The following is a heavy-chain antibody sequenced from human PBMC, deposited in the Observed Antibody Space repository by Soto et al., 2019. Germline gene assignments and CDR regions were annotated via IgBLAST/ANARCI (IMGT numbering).Heavy chain of an antibody. V-gene: IGHV4-34*01. D-gene: IGHD4-17*01. J-gene: IGHJ1*01. CDR3: ARSRTTVTPSGFQH. CDR2: INHSGST. Sequence: PSETLSLTCAFYGWSFSGYYWSWIRQPPGKGLEWIGEINHSGSTNYNPSLKSRVTISVDTSKNQFSLKLSSVTAADTAVYYCARSRTTVTPSGFQHWGQGTLVTVSS. CDR1: GWSFSGYY.